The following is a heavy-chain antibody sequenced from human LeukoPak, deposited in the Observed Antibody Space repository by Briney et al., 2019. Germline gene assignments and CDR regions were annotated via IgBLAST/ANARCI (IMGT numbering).Heavy chain of an antibody. V-gene: IGHV3-48*04. CDR2: INSRSSTI. D-gene: IGHD3/OR15-3a*01. Sequence: GGSLRLSCAASGFTFSTHDVNWVRQAPGKGLEWVSFINSRSSTIYYADSVKGRFTISRDNAKNSLYLQMNSLRAEDTAVYYCARSARIGDWLSRTYYFDYWGQGTLVTVSS. CDR3: ARSARIGDWLSRTYYFDY. CDR1: GFTFSTHD. J-gene: IGHJ4*02.